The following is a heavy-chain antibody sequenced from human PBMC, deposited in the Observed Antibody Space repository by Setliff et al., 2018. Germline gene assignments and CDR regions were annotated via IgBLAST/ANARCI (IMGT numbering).Heavy chain of an antibody. V-gene: IGHV1-46*01. CDR2: IHPGGGSS. Sequence: ASVKVSCKASGYSLSSYYMHWVRQAPGQGPEWMGIIHPGGGSSSSVQKFQGRVTMTRETSTSTVYMELSSLRSEDTAMYYCARIGPSNWGIRGYNWLDPWGQGTRVTVSS. J-gene: IGHJ5*02. CDR1: GYSLSSYY. CDR3: ARIGPSNWGIRGYNWLDP. D-gene: IGHD6-13*01.